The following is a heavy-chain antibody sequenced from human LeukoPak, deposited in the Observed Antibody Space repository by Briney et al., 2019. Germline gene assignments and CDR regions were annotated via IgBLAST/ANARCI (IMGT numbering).Heavy chain of an antibody. CDR3: ARAPYDILTGYYLYYFDY. D-gene: IGHD3-9*01. V-gene: IGHV1-69*13. CDR1: GGTFSSYA. Sequence: SVKVSCKASGGTFSSYAISWVRQAPGPGLEWMGGIIPIFGTANYAQKFQGRVTITADESTSTAYMELSSLRSEDTAVYYCARAPYDILTGYYLYYFDYWGQGTLVTVSS. J-gene: IGHJ4*02. CDR2: IIPIFGTA.